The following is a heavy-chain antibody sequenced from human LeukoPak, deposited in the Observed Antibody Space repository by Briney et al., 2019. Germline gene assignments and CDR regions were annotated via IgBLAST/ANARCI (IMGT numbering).Heavy chain of an antibody. CDR2: INPSGGST. J-gene: IGHJ5*02. CDR3: ASSGYMEVFWFDP. D-gene: IGHD3-10*01. CDR1: GYTFTSYY. Sequence: ASVKVSCRASGYTFTSYYMHWVRQAPGQGLEWMGIINPSGGSTSYAQKFQGRVTMTRDMSTSTVYMELSSLRSEDTAVYYCASSGYMEVFWFDPWGQGTLVTVSS. V-gene: IGHV1-46*01.